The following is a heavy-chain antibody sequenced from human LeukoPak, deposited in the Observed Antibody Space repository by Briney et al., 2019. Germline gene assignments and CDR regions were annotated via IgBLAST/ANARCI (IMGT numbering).Heavy chain of an antibody. Sequence: PSETLSLTCAVYGGSFSGYYWSWIRQPPGKGLEWIGEINHSGSTNYNPSLKSRVTISVDTSKNQFSLKLSSVTAADTAVYYCAREAQVFYDFWSGYQSRYFDYWGQGTRVTVSS. D-gene: IGHD3-3*01. CDR3: AREAQVFYDFWSGYQSRYFDY. CDR2: INHSGST. J-gene: IGHJ4*02. CDR1: GGSFSGYY. V-gene: IGHV4-34*01.